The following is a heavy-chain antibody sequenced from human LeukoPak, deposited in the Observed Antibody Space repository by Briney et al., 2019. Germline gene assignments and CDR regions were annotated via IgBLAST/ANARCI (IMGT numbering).Heavy chain of an antibody. V-gene: IGHV3-15*07. CDR2: IKSAGSGGTT. CDR3: TWDSSGYYLSDS. CDR1: GLKFTDAW. Sequence: GGSLRLSCAVSGLKFTDAWMNWVRQAPEKGLEWVGRIKSAGSGGTTDYAAPVKGRFTISRDDSKNTLYLQMNSLKTEDTAVYYCTWDSSGYYLSDSWGQGTLVTVSS. D-gene: IGHD3-22*01. J-gene: IGHJ4*02.